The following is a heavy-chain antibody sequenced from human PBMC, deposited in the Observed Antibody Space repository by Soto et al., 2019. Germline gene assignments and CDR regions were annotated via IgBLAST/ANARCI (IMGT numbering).Heavy chain of an antibody. Sequence: ASVKVSCKASGGTFSSYAISWVRQAPGQGLEWMGGIIPIFGTANYAQKFQGRVTITADESTSTAYMELSSLRSEDTAVYYCARDTTPPGTIFGVVRPWNYYYGRDVWGRGTTVTVSS. J-gene: IGHJ6*02. CDR3: ARDTTPPGTIFGVVRPWNYYYGRDV. CDR1: GGTFSSYA. V-gene: IGHV1-69*13. D-gene: IGHD3-3*01. CDR2: IIPIFGTA.